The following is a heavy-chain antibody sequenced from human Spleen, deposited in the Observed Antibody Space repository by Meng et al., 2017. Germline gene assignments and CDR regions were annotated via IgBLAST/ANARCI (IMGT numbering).Heavy chain of an antibody. V-gene: IGHV4-59*01. Sequence: QVQLQESGQGLVKPSETLSLTCTVSGGSISGYYWSWIRQPPGKGLEWIGYIYYSGSTNYNPSLKSRVTISVDTSKNQFSLNLSSVTAADTAVYYCARGQPGYSSGWYPYWGQGTLVTVSS. CDR2: IYYSGST. J-gene: IGHJ4*02. CDR3: ARGQPGYSSGWYPY. CDR1: GGSISGYY. D-gene: IGHD6-19*01.